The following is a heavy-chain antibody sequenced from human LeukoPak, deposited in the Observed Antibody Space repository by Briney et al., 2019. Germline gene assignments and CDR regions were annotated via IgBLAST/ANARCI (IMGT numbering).Heavy chain of an antibody. D-gene: IGHD4-11*01. Sequence: SETLSLTCTVSGGSISSGGYYWSWIRQHPGKGLEWIGYIYYSGSTYYNPSLKSPVTISVDTSKNQFSLKLSSVTAADTAVYYCAREIGEDDYSITGYFDYWGQGTLVTVSS. CDR2: IYYSGST. V-gene: IGHV4-31*01. J-gene: IGHJ4*02. CDR1: GGSISSGGYY. CDR3: AREIGEDDYSITGYFDY.